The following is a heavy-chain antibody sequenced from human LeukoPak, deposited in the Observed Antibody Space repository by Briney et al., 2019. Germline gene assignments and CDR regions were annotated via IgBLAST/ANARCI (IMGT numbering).Heavy chain of an antibody. CDR3: ARRSSWSYNWFDP. D-gene: IGHD6-13*01. Sequence: GESLKISCKGSGYSFTSYWIGWVRQMPGKGLEWMGIIYPGDSDTRYSPSFQGQVTVSADKSISTAYLQWSSLKASDTAMYYCARRSSWSYNWFDPWGQGTLVTVSS. CDR2: IYPGDSDT. V-gene: IGHV5-51*01. CDR1: GYSFTSYW. J-gene: IGHJ5*02.